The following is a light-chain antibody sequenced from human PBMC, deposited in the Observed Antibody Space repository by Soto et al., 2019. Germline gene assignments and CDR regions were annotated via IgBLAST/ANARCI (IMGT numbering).Light chain of an antibody. CDR2: GAS. CDR1: QSVSSN. V-gene: IGKV3-15*01. J-gene: IGKJ5*01. Sequence: EIVLTQSPATLSVSPGERATLSCRSSQSVSSNLAWYQQTPGQAPRLLIYGASTRATGIPARFSARRSGTEFTLTISSLQSEDFAVYYCHQYDNWPKTFGQGTRLEIK. CDR3: HQYDNWPKT.